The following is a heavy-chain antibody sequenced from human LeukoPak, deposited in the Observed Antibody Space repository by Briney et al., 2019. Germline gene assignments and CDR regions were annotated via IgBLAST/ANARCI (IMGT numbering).Heavy chain of an antibody. V-gene: IGHV4-38-2*02. CDR1: GYSISSGYY. J-gene: IGHJ4*02. Sequence: SETLSLTCTVSGYSISSGYYWGWIRQPPGKGLEWIGSIYHSGSTYYNPSLKSRVTISVDTSKNQFSLKLSSVTAADTAVYYCARDGADDYGVSWGQGTLVTVSS. CDR2: IYHSGST. D-gene: IGHD4-17*01. CDR3: ARDGADDYGVS.